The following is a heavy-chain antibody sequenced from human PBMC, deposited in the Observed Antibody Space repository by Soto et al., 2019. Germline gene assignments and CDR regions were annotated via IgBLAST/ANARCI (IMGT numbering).Heavy chain of an antibody. D-gene: IGHD3-9*01. CDR3: LWILISCLSDFVTCSFASVQVCLTCAANSFVSPSFLLLIRLNDS. CDR2: TCYSSKWYN. J-gene: IGHJ5*01. Sequence: SQTLSLTCAISGDSVSSNSAAWNWIRQSPSRGLEWLGRTCYSSKWYNDYSVSVISRITINPDTSKNQVSLQLNSLTPESTAVSVLLWILISCLSDFVTCSFASVQVCLTCAANSFVSPSFLLLIRLNDS. CDR1: GDSVSSNSAA. V-gene: IGHV6-1*01.